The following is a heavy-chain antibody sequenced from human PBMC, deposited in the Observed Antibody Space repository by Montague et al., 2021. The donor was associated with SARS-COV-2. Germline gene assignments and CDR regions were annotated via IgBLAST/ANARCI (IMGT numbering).Heavy chain of an antibody. CDR3: ARVPDYYDSSGYYFDAFDI. D-gene: IGHD3-22*01. Sequence: SETLSLTCAVYGGSFSGYYWSWIRQPPGKGLEWIGEINHSGSINYNPSLKSRVTISVDTSKNQFSLKLSSVTAGDTAVYYCARVPDYYDSSGYYFDAFDIWGQGTMVTVSS. CDR2: INHSGSI. V-gene: IGHV4-34*01. CDR1: GGSFSGYY. J-gene: IGHJ3*02.